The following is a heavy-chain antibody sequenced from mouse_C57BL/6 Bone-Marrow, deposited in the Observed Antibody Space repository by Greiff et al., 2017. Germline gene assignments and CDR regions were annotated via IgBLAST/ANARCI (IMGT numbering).Heavy chain of an antibody. CDR3: TGYYCFDY. CDR1: GFNIKDDY. V-gene: IGHV14-4*01. CDR2: LDPENGDT. D-gene: IGHD2-3*01. Sequence: EVQLQQSGAELVRPGASVKLSCTASGFNIKDDYMHWVKQRPEQGLEWIGWLDPENGDTEYASKFQGKATITADTSSNTAYLQLSSLTSEDTAVYYCTGYYCFDYWGQGTTLTVSS. J-gene: IGHJ2*01.